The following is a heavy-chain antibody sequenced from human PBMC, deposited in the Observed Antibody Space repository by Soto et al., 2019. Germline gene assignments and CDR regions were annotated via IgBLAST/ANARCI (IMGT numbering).Heavy chain of an antibody. V-gene: IGHV3-11*05. CDR3: ARVGRAVTAVVIEPEAQLDY. CDR1: GFTFGDYY. CDR2: ISSSSSYI. D-gene: IGHD2-21*01. Sequence: QVQLVESGGGLVKPGGSLKLSCAASGFTFGDYYMSWIRQAPGKGLEWVSYISSSSSYINYADSVKGRFTISRDNAKNSLYLQMNSLRAEDTAVYYCARVGRAVTAVVIEPEAQLDYWGQGTLVTVSS. J-gene: IGHJ4*02.